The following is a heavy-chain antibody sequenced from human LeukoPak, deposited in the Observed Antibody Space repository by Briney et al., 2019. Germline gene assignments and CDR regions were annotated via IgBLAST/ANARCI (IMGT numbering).Heavy chain of an antibody. Sequence: SETLSLTCAVYGRSFSGYYWSWIRQPPGKGLEWIGEINHSGSTNYNPSLKSRVTISVDTSKNQFSLKLSSVTAADTAVYYCATRNSGSYSIWGQGTMVTVSS. CDR2: INHSGST. D-gene: IGHD1-26*01. J-gene: IGHJ3*02. CDR1: GRSFSGYY. CDR3: ATRNSGSYSI. V-gene: IGHV4-34*01.